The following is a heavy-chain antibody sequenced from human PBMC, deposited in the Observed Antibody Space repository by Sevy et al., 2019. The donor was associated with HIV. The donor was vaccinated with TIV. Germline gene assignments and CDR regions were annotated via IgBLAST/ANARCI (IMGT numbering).Heavy chain of an antibody. CDR2: ISGSGNSA. J-gene: IGHJ4*02. D-gene: IGHD5-18*01. V-gene: IGHV3-23*01. Sequence: GGSLRLSCAASGFTFNNYAMSWVRQAPGKGLEGKGLEWVSVISGSGNSAYYADSVKGRFTISRDNSKNTLSLQMNSLRAEDTAVYYCAKGGRSYGDSYFDHWGQGTLVTVSS. CDR3: AKGGRSYGDSYFDH. CDR1: GFTFNNYA.